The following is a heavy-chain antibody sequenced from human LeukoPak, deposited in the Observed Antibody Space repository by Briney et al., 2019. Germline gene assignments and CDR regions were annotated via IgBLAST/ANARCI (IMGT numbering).Heavy chain of an antibody. Sequence: SETLSLTCAVSGGSISSNSYYWGWIRQPPGKGLEWIGSIYYSGSTYYNPSLKSRVTISVDTSKNQFSLKLSSVTAADTAVYYCARQSRDHGSENWFDPWGQGTLVTVSS. CDR1: GGSISSNSYY. CDR3: ARQSRDHGSENWFDP. CDR2: IYYSGST. V-gene: IGHV4-39*01. D-gene: IGHD3-10*01. J-gene: IGHJ5*02.